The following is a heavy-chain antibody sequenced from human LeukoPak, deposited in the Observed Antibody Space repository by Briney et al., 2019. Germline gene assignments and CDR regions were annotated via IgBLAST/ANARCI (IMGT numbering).Heavy chain of an antibody. D-gene: IGHD2-15*01. J-gene: IGHJ4*02. V-gene: IGHV1-2*02. CDR3: LRGGGRSYCDY. CDR2: MNPNSGDT. CDR1: GYTFTAYN. Sequence: EASVKVSCKPSGYTFTAYNIHWVRQAPGQGLEWMGWMNPNSGDTNYAQNFHGRVTMTRDTSISTAYMELSSLRSDDTAVYFYLRGGGRSYCDYWGQGTPVTVSS.